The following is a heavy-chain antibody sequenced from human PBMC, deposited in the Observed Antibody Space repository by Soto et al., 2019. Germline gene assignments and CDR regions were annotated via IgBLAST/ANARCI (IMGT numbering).Heavy chain of an antibody. CDR2: IDPSDSDT. V-gene: IGHV5-51*01. CDR3: ARTHGDYVSYYYGMDV. CDR1: GYSFSSYW. J-gene: IGHJ6*02. D-gene: IGHD4-17*01. Sequence: GESLKISCKGSGYSFSSYWIGWVRQMPGKGLEWMGIIDPSDSDTRYGPSFQGQVTISADKSISTAYLQWSSLKASDTAMYYCARTHGDYVSYYYGMDVWGQGTTVTVSS.